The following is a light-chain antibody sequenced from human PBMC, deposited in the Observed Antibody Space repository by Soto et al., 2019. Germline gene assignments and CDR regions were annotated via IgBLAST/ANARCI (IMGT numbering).Light chain of an antibody. V-gene: IGLV1-40*01. CDR1: SSNIGAGYD. Sequence: QSVLTQPPSVSGAPGQRVTISCTGSSSNIGAGYDVHWYQQLPGTAPKLLIYGNSNRPSGVPDRFSGSKSGTSASLAFTGLQAEDEADYYCQSYDSSLRHVFGTGTKVTVL. CDR2: GNS. J-gene: IGLJ1*01. CDR3: QSYDSSLRHV.